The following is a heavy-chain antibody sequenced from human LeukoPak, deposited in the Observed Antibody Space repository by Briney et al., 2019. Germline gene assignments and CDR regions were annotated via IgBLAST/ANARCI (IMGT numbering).Heavy chain of an antibody. D-gene: IGHD6-13*01. Sequence: GGSLRLSRAASEFTFSDYYMSWIRQAPGKGLEWVSYISYSGDTIHYADSVKGRFTVSRDNAKNSLYLQMNSLRAEDTAVYYCARLGIITAAGSNDYWGQGTLVTVSS. CDR3: ARLGIITAAGSNDY. CDR1: EFTFSDYY. V-gene: IGHV3-11*01. J-gene: IGHJ4*02. CDR2: ISYSGDTI.